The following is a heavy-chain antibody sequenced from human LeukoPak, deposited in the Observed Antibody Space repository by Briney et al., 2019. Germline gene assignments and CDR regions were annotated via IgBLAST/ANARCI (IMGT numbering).Heavy chain of an antibody. J-gene: IGHJ6*02. D-gene: IGHD1-1*01. V-gene: IGHV3-30*18. Sequence: GGSLRLSCAASGFTFSSYGMHWVRQAPGKGLEWVAVISYDGSNKYYADSVKGRFTISRDNSKNTLYLQMNSLRAEDTAVYYCAKEPQKNDYYYGMDVWGQGATVTVSS. CDR2: ISYDGSNK. CDR3: AKEPQKNDYYYGMDV. CDR1: GFTFSSYG.